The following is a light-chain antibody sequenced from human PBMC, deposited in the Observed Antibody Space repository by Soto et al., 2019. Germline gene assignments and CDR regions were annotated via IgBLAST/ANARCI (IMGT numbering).Light chain of an antibody. CDR2: DAS. J-gene: IGKJ2*02. V-gene: IGKV1-33*01. Sequence: DIQMTQSPSSLSASVGDRDTITCQASQDIRNYLNWYQQKPGKAPKLLIYDASNLETGVPSRFSGSGSGTDFTFTISSLQPEDIATYYCQQYDNLPRTFGQGTKLEIK. CDR3: QQYDNLPRT. CDR1: QDIRNY.